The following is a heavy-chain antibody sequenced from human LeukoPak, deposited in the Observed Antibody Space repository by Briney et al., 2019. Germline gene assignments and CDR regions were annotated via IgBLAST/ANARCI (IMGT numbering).Heavy chain of an antibody. CDR3: ARESSSWRLTYYYYYMDV. CDR1: GGSFSGYY. D-gene: IGHD6-13*01. V-gene: IGHV4-34*01. CDR2: INHSGST. J-gene: IGHJ6*03. Sequence: SETLSLTCAVYGGSFSGYYWSWIRQPPGKGLEWIGEINHSGSTNYNPSLKSRVTISVDTSKNQFSLKLSSVTAADTAVYYCARESSSWRLTYYYYYMDVWGKGTTVTVSS.